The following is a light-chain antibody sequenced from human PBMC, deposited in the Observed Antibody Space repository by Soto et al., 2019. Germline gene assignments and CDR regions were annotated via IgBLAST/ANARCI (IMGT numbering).Light chain of an antibody. Sequence: QSALTQPASVSGSPGQSITISCTGTSSDIGAYNYVSWNQQHPGKAPKLMIYEVSNRPSGVSNRFSGSKSGNTASLTISGLQAEDEADYYCSSYTSSSTYVFGPGTKLTVL. J-gene: IGLJ1*01. CDR3: SSYTSSSTYV. V-gene: IGLV2-14*01. CDR2: EVS. CDR1: SSDIGAYNY.